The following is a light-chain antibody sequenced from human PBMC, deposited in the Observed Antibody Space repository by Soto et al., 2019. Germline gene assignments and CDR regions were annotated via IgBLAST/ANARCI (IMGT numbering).Light chain of an antibody. V-gene: IGKV3-20*01. CDR2: GAS. CDR3: QQYGGSPMYT. CDR1: QSVSSTY. J-gene: IGKJ2*01. Sequence: EIVLTQSPGALSVSPGEGVTLSCRASQSVSSTYLAWYQHKPGQAPRLLIYGASSRATGIPDRFSGSGSGTDFTLTISRLEPEDFAVYYCQQYGGSPMYTFGQGTKVEIK.